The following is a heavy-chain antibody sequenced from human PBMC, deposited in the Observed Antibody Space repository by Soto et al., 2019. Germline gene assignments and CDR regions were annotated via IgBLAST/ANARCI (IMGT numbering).Heavy chain of an antibody. CDR2: ISGSGGST. D-gene: IGHD3-22*01. CDR1: GFTFSSYA. J-gene: IGHJ6*02. V-gene: IGHV3-23*01. CDR3: VKSGGVTMIVVVPYGMDV. Sequence: EVQLLESGGGLVQPGGSLRLSCAASGFTFSSYAMSWVRQAPGKGLEWVSAISGSGGSTYYADSVKGRFTISRDNSKNTLYLQMNSLRAEDTAVYYCVKSGGVTMIVVVPYGMDVWGQGTTVTVSS.